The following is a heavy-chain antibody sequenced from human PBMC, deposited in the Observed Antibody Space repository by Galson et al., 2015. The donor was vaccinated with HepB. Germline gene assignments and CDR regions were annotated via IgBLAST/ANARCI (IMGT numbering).Heavy chain of an antibody. CDR2: ISSSGSTI. V-gene: IGHV3-48*03. Sequence: SLRLSCAASGFTFSSYEMNWVRQAPGKGLEWVSYISSSGSTIYYADSVKGRFTISRDNAKNSLYLQMNSLRAEDTAVYYCARDTVTADRQIDYWGQGTLVTVSS. J-gene: IGHJ4*02. CDR3: ARDTVTADRQIDY. CDR1: GFTFSSYE. D-gene: IGHD4-17*01.